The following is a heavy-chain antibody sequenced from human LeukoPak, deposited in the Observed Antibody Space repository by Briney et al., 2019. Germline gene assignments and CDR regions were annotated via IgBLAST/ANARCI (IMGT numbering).Heavy chain of an antibody. J-gene: IGHJ4*02. V-gene: IGHV5-51*01. CDR3: ARVSSGAIAY. Sequence: GESLKISCKGSGYTFTTYWIGWVRQMPGKGLEWMGIIYPGDSDTRYSPSFQGQVTISADKSISTAYLQWTSLKASDTAIYYCARVSSGAIAYWGQGTLVTVSS. D-gene: IGHD3-22*01. CDR2: IYPGDSDT. CDR1: GYTFTTYW.